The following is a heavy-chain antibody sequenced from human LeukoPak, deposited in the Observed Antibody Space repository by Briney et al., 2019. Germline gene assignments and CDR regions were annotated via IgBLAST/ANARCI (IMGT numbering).Heavy chain of an antibody. Sequence: GGSLRLSCAASGFSFSDTWMTWVRQAPGRGPEWVGRIKSNTDGGTTDYAAPVKGRFSISRDDSKNTLYLQMNSLKSEDTAVYYCTTAPQVPLDYWGQGTLVTVSS. CDR2: IKSNTDGGTT. CDR3: TTAPQVPLDY. V-gene: IGHV3-15*01. D-gene: IGHD2-2*01. J-gene: IGHJ4*02. CDR1: GFSFSDTW.